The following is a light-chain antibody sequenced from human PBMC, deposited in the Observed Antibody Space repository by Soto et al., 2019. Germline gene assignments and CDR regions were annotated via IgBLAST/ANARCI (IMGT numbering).Light chain of an antibody. CDR3: SSYTSSSRYV. CDR1: SSDVGKYDR. CDR2: EVT. Sequence: QSVLTQPPSVSGSPGQSVPISCTGTSSDVGKYDRVSWYQQPPGTAPKLIIYEVTNRPSGVPAHFTGSKSGNTASLTISGLQAEDEAEYYCSSYTSSSRYVFGTGTKVTVL. J-gene: IGLJ1*01. V-gene: IGLV2-18*02.